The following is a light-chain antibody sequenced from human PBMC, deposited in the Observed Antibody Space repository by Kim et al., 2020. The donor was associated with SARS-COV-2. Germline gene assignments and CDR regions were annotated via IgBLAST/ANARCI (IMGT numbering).Light chain of an antibody. J-gene: IGKJ5*01. CDR2: GAY. Sequence: VSPERKATPPGKAGQSVSSYVAWYHQKPGLAPRHSNYGAYTRATGVQARFSGSGSGTECTLTISSLQSKDFAVDYCQQYDNWHSAFGQGTRLEIK. CDR1: QSVSSY. V-gene: IGKV3-15*01. CDR3: QQYDNWHSA.